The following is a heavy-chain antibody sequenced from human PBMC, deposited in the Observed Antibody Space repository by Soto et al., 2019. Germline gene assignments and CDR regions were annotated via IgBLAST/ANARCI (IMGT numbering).Heavy chain of an antibody. J-gene: IGHJ6*02. V-gene: IGHV4-34*01. D-gene: IGHD5-18*01. Sequence: QVQLQQWGAGLLKPSETLSLTCAVYGGSFSGYYWSWIRQPPGKGLEWIGEINHSGSTNYNPSLTSRVTISVDTSKNQFSLKLSSVTAADTAVYYCARGLGTAMYHHYYYYGMDVWGQGTTVTVSS. CDR3: ARGLGTAMYHHYYYYGMDV. CDR1: GGSFSGYY. CDR2: INHSGST.